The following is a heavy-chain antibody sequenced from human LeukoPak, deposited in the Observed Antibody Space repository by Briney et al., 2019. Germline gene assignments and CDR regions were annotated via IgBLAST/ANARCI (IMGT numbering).Heavy chain of an antibody. CDR3: ARVMHLVYYYMDV. J-gene: IGHJ6*03. V-gene: IGHV1-18*01. Sequence: GASVKVSCKASGYTFRSYGINWVRQAPGQGLEWMGWIDPYNGNTNYAQKSQGRVTMTTDASTNTAYMELRSLRSDDTAVYYCARVMHLVYYYMDVWGKGTTVTVSS. CDR1: GYTFRSYG. CDR2: IDPYNGNT.